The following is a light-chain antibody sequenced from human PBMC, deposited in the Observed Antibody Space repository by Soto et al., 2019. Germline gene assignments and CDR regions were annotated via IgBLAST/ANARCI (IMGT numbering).Light chain of an antibody. Sequence: LAQRRGALSFSPGERAIHSCRASQSVSSNLAWYQQKPGQAPRLLIYGASNRATGIPDRFSGSGSGTDFTLTISRLEPDDFAVYYCQRYVSSGTFGLGTKVDIK. V-gene: IGKV3-20*01. CDR3: QRYVSSGT. CDR1: QSVSSN. CDR2: GAS. J-gene: IGKJ1*01.